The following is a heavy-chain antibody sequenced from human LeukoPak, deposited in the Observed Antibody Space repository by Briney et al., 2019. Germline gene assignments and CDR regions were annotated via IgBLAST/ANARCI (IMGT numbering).Heavy chain of an antibody. CDR3: VRGGYGSIDY. CDR2: INSDGTTA. V-gene: IGHV3-74*01. CDR1: GFTFSSLW. J-gene: IGHJ4*02. Sequence: GGSLRLSCAASGFTFSSLWVHWVRQAPGKGLVWVSYINSDGTTATYADSVKGRFTISRDNAKTTLYLQMNRLRAEDTAVYYCVRGGYGSIDYWGQGTLVTVSS. D-gene: IGHD4-17*01.